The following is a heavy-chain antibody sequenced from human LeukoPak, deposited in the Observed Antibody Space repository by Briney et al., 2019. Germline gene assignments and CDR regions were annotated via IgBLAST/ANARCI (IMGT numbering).Heavy chain of an antibody. Sequence: HPGGSLRLSCTASGFTFSSHWMTWVRQPPGKGLEWVANIKEDGSVKYYVDSVKGRFTISRDNTKNALYLQMNSLRADDTAVYFCARDSTWLLDYWGQGTLITVSS. D-gene: IGHD6-19*01. CDR2: IKEDGSVK. V-gene: IGHV3-7*03. CDR3: ARDSTWLLDY. CDR1: GFTFSSHW. J-gene: IGHJ4*02.